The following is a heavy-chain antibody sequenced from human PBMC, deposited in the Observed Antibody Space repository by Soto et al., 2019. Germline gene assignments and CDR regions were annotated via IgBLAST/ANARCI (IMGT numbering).Heavy chain of an antibody. Sequence: SETLSLTCAVYGGSFSGYYWSWIRQPPGKGLEWIGEINHSGSTNYNPSLKSRVTISVDTSKNQFSLKLSSVTAADTAVYYCARGRIVVVVAARGNWFDPWGQGTLVTVSS. CDR3: ARGRIVVVVAARGNWFDP. CDR2: INHSGST. V-gene: IGHV4-34*01. D-gene: IGHD2-15*01. CDR1: GGSFSGYY. J-gene: IGHJ5*02.